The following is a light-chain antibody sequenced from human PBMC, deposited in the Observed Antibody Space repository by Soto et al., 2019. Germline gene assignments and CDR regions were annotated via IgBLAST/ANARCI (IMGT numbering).Light chain of an antibody. CDR3: QQYNNWPRT. V-gene: IGKV3-15*01. CDR2: DTS. Sequence: EIVMTQSPVTLSVSPGERATLSCRASQSVSSNLAWYQQKPGQAPRLLIYDTSTRATGIPARFSGSGSGTEFTLTISSLQSGDFAVYSCQQYNNWPRTFGQGTKV. CDR1: QSVSSN. J-gene: IGKJ1*01.